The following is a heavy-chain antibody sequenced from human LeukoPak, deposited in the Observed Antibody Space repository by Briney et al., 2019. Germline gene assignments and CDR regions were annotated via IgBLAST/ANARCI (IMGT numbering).Heavy chain of an antibody. CDR3: ARGRTYYYDSSGYSQAFDI. J-gene: IGHJ3*02. Sequence: SETLSLTCTVSGGSISSYYWSWIRQPPGKGLEWIGEINHSGSTNYNPSLKSRVTISVDTSKNQFSLKLSSVTAADTAVYYCARGRTYYYDSSGYSQAFDIWGQGTMVTVSS. CDR1: GGSISSYY. D-gene: IGHD3-22*01. CDR2: INHSGST. V-gene: IGHV4-34*01.